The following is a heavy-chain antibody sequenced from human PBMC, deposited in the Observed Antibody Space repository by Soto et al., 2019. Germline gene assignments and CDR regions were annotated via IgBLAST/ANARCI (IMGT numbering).Heavy chain of an antibody. D-gene: IGHD6-19*01. Sequence: GGSLRLSSAASGFTFSSYSMNWVRQAPGKGLEWVSSISSSSSYIYYADSVKGRFTISRDNAKNSLYLQMNSLRAEDTAVYYCARDRPSEAVAGVFDYWGQGTPVTVS. J-gene: IGHJ4*02. CDR3: ARDRPSEAVAGVFDY. CDR1: GFTFSSYS. V-gene: IGHV3-21*01. CDR2: ISSSSSYI.